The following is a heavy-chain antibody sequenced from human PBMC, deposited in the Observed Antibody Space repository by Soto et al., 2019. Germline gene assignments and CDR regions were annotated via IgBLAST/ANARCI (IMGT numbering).Heavy chain of an antibody. CDR1: GFTFSDYY. CDR2: ISSSGSTI. Sequence: GSLRLSCAASGFTFSDYYMSWIRQAPGKGLEWVSYISSSGSTIYYADSVKGRFTISRDNTKNSLYLQMNSLRAEDTAVYYCARVDVVVVAATAFDIWGQGTMVTVSS. V-gene: IGHV3-11*01. J-gene: IGHJ3*02. D-gene: IGHD2-15*01. CDR3: ARVDVVVVAATAFDI.